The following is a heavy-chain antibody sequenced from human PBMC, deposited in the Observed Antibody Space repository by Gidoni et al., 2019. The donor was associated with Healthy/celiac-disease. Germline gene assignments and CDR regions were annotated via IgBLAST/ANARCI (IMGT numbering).Heavy chain of an antibody. J-gene: IGHJ4*02. V-gene: IGHV3-48*02. CDR2: ISSSSSTI. Sequence: EVQLVESGGGLVQPGGSLRLSCAASGFPFSSYSMNWVRQAPGKGLEWVSYISSSSSTIYYADSVKGRFTISRDNAKNSLYLQMNSLRDEDTAVYYCAREVNVDTAMVYFDYWGQGTLVTVSS. CDR3: AREVNVDTAMVYFDY. D-gene: IGHD5-18*01. CDR1: GFPFSSYS.